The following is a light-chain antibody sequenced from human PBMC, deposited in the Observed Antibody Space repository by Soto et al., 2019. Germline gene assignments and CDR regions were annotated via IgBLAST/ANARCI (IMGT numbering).Light chain of an antibody. Sequence: DIQMTQSASSLSASXXDRVPITCQASQNINNYLNWYQQKPGRAPXXRIYDASNLEAGVPSRFRGSGSGTDLTFTISRLQPEDIATYYCQQYENLPTFGQGTRLEIK. J-gene: IGKJ5*01. V-gene: IGKV1-33*01. CDR3: QQYENLPT. CDR1: QNINNY. CDR2: DAS.